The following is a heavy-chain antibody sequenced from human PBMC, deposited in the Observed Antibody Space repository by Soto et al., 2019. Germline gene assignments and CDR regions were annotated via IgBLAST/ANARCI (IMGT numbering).Heavy chain of an antibody. J-gene: IGHJ3*02. D-gene: IGHD3-22*01. CDR1: GDSVSSNSAA. CDR2: TYYGSKWYN. Sequence: SQTLSLTCAISGDSVSSNSAAWNWIRQSPSRGLEWLGRTYYGSKWYNDYAVSVKSRITINPDTSKNQFSLQLNSVTPEDTAVYYCARDRVTMIVVAKVDYDAFDIWGQGTMVTVSS. V-gene: IGHV6-1*01. CDR3: ARDRVTMIVVAKVDYDAFDI.